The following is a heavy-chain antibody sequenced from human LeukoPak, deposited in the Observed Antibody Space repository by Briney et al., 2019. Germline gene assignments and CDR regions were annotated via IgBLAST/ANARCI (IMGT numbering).Heavy chain of an antibody. V-gene: IGHV4-30-4*08. CDR1: GGSIGSATGTYY. D-gene: IGHD2-2*01. CDR2: IYYSGST. J-gene: IGHJ4*02. CDR3: ARGLYQLLPPGFDY. Sequence: SQTLSLTCTVSGGSIGSATGTYYWSWIRQPPGKGLEWIGYIYYSGSTYCNPSLKSRVTISVDTSKNQFSLKLSSVTAADTAVYYCARGLYQLLPPGFDYWGQGTLVTVSS.